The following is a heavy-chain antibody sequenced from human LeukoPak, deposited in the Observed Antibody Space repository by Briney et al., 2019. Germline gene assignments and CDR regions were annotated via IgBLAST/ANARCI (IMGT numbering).Heavy chain of an antibody. CDR3: ARGVRWLQSDFDY. D-gene: IGHD5-24*01. CDR1: GGSFSGYY. Sequence: SETLSLTCAVYGGSFSGYYWSWIRQPPGKGLEWIGEINHSGSTNYNPSLKSRVTISVDTSKNQFSLKLSSVTAADTAVYYCARGVRWLQSDFDYWGQGTLVTVSS. CDR2: INHSGST. J-gene: IGHJ4*02. V-gene: IGHV4-34*01.